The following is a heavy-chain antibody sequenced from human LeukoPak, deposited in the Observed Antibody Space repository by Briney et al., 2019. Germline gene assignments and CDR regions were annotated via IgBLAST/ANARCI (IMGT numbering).Heavy chain of an antibody. D-gene: IGHD3-22*01. CDR1: GFTFSNYA. V-gene: IGHV3-23*01. CDR3: TRGLPISMIIEGHYGLDV. J-gene: IGHJ6*02. CDR2: ISGSGGST. Sequence: GGSLRLSCAASGFTFSNYAMSWVRQAPGKGLDWVSAISGSGGSTNYADSVKGRFTISRDKSKNTLYLQMNSLRAEDTAVYYCTRGLPISMIIEGHYGLDVWGQGTTVIVPS.